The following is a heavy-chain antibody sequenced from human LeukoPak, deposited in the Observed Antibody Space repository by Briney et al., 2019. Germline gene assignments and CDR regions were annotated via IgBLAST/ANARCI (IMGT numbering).Heavy chain of an antibody. J-gene: IGHJ2*01. CDR3: TRDRTAVNIFDL. D-gene: IGHD4-23*01. Sequence: PGRSPRLSCAASGFTINSHWMHWVRRAPGKGLVWVSRINGDGRSTGYAESVEGRFTVSRDNARNTVYLTMNSLRAEDTAVYYCTRDRTAVNIFDLWGRGTLVTVSS. V-gene: IGHV3-74*01. CDR1: GFTINSHW. CDR2: INGDGRST.